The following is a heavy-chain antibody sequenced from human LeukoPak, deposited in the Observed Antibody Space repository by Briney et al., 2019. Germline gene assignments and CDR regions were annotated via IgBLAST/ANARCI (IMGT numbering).Heavy chain of an antibody. CDR1: GASISSYY. CDR2: ISYSGST. CDR3: ARHPELYFFDY. J-gene: IGHJ4*02. D-gene: IGHD3-10*01. Sequence: SETLSLTCTVSGASISSYYWCWIRQPPGKGLEWIGYISYSGSTNYNPSLKSRVTISADTSKNQVSLTLSSVTAADTAVYYCARHPELYFFDYRGQGTLVTVSS. V-gene: IGHV4-59*08.